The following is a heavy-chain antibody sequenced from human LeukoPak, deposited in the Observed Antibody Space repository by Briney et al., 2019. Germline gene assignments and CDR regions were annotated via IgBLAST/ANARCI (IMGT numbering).Heavy chain of an antibody. Sequence: PGGSLRLSCAASGFTFSDYAMHWVRQAPGKGLEWVAVISYHGTDKYYADSVKGRFTVSRDNSKNTLNLQMNSLRPEDTAVYYCVRDRTDYYFAYWGQGTLVTVSS. CDR2: ISYHGTDK. D-gene: IGHD3/OR15-3a*01. J-gene: IGHJ4*02. V-gene: IGHV3-30-3*01. CDR3: VRDRTDYYFAY. CDR1: GFTFSDYA.